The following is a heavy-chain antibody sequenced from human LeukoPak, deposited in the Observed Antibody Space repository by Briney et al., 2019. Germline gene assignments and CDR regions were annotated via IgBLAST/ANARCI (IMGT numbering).Heavy chain of an antibody. V-gene: IGHV3-7*01. J-gene: IGHJ4*02. CDR1: GFTFSSQW. CDR3: ARFRALDGRFSRYYFDY. Sequence: GGSLRLSCAASGFTFSSQWMTWVRQAPVKGLEWVANIKQDGSEKYYVDSVKGRFTISRDNAKNSLYLQMNSLRAEDTAVYYCARFRALDGRFSRYYFDYWGQGTLVTVSS. CDR2: IKQDGSEK. D-gene: IGHD1-1*01.